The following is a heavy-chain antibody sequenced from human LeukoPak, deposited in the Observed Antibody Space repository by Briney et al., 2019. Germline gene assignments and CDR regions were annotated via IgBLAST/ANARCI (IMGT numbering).Heavy chain of an antibody. CDR1: GFTFSGHA. V-gene: IGHV3-23*01. D-gene: IGHD5-18*01. CDR2: LNETGETT. J-gene: IGHJ4*02. Sequence: GGSLRLSCAASGFTFSGHAMNWVRQAPGKGLEWVAYLNETGETTDYADSVKGRFTISRDNSKNTLYLQMNSVRADHTAVYDGAKQWPVTGGGQGTQLPVSS. CDR3: AKQWPVTG.